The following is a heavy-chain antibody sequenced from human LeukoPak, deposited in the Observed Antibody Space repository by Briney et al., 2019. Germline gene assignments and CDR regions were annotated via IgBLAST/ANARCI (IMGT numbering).Heavy chain of an antibody. Sequence: ASVKVSCKASGYTFTSYGISWVRQAPGQGLEWTGWTSAYNGNTNYAQKLQGRVTMTTDTSTSTAYMELRSLRSDDTAVYYCARDSSAYYYDSSGYYGYWGQGTLVTVSS. D-gene: IGHD3-22*01. CDR1: GYTFTSYG. V-gene: IGHV1-18*01. J-gene: IGHJ4*02. CDR2: TSAYNGNT. CDR3: ARDSSAYYYDSSGYYGY.